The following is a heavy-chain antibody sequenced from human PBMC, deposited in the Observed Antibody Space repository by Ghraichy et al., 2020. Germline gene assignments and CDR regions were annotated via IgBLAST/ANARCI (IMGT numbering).Heavy chain of an antibody. D-gene: IGHD5-24*01. CDR3: ALTPDGYNPGYFDY. CDR2: ISSSSSTI. J-gene: IGHJ4*02. CDR1: GFTFSSYS. V-gene: IGHV3-48*02. Sequence: LSLTCAASGFTFSSYSMNWVRQAPGKGLEWVSYISSSSSTIYYADSVKGRFTISRDNAKNSLYLQMNSLRDEDTAVYYCALTPDGYNPGYFDYWGQGTLVTVSS.